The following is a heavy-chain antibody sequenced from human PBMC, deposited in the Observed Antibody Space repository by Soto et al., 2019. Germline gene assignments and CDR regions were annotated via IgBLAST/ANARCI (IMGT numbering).Heavy chain of an antibody. CDR1: GASISSSSYY. CDR3: ACPIGQWLVS. V-gene: IGHV4-39*02. J-gene: IGHJ5*02. D-gene: IGHD6-19*01. CDR2: IYYSGST. Sequence: QLQLQESGPGLVKPSETLSLTCTVSGASISSSSYYWGWIRQPPGKGLEYIGNIYYSGSTYYNPSVKRRVRISVDTSKNHFSLKLCSVAAADTGVYYCACPIGQWLVSWGEGTLVTVSS.